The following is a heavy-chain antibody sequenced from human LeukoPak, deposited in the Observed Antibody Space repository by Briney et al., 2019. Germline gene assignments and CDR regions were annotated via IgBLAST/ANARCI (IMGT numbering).Heavy chain of an antibody. Sequence: GGSLRLSCAASGFTFSSYWMHWVRQAPGKGLVWVSHINSDGSSTNYADPVKGRSTISRDNAKNTLYLQMNSLRAEDTAVYYCARTGIAARPTVWFDPWGQGTLVTVSS. CDR3: ARTGIAARPTVWFDP. CDR2: INSDGSST. CDR1: GFTFSSYW. D-gene: IGHD6-6*01. J-gene: IGHJ5*02. V-gene: IGHV3-74*01.